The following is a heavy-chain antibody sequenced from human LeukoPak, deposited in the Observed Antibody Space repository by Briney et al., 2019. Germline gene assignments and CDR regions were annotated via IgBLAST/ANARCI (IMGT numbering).Heavy chain of an antibody. CDR3: ARVVCCGGQRLNWFDP. CDR1: GYTFTGCY. V-gene: IGHV1-2*06. Sequence: ASVKVSCKASGYTFTGCYMHWVRQAPGQGLEWMGRINPNSGGTNYAQKFQGRVTMTRDTSISTAYMELSRLRSDDTAVYYCARVVCCGGQRLNWFDPWGQGTLVTVSS. J-gene: IGHJ5*02. D-gene: IGHD2-21*01. CDR2: INPNSGGT.